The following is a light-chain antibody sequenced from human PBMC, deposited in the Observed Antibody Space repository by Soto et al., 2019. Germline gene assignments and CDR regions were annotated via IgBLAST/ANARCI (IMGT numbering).Light chain of an antibody. CDR3: LLYYGGAHLV. CDR2: TTN. J-gene: IGLJ2*01. Sequence: QAVVTQEPSLTVSPGGTVTLTCASSTGAVTSANYPSWFQQKPGQPPRTLIYTTNSRHSWTPARFSGSLLGGKAALTLSGAQPEDEADYYCLLYYGGAHLVFGGVTKLTVL. V-gene: IGLV7-43*01. CDR1: TGAVTSANY.